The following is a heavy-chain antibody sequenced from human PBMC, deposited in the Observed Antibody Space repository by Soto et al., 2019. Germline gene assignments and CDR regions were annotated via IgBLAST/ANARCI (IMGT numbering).Heavy chain of an antibody. V-gene: IGHV4-61*08. CDR2: IYYSGST. CDR3: ARLAPGTESYYFDY. D-gene: IGHD1-1*01. CDR1: GGSISSGDYS. J-gene: IGHJ4*02. Sequence: SETLALTCTVSGGSISSGDYSWSWIRQPPGKGLEWIGYIYYSGSTNYNPSLKSRVTISVDTSKNQFSLKLSSVTAADTAVYYCARLAPGTESYYFDYWGQGTLVTGSS.